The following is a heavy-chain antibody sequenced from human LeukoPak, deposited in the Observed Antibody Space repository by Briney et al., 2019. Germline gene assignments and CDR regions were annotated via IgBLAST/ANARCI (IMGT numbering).Heavy chain of an antibody. CDR3: AKGLGYCSSTSCYIENFDY. D-gene: IGHD2-2*02. Sequence: PGGSLRLSCAASGFAFSSYAMSWVRQAPGKGLEWVSAISGSGGSTYYADSVKGRLTISRDNSKNTLYLQMNSLRAEDTAVYYCAKGLGYCSSTSCYIENFDYWGQGTLVTVSS. V-gene: IGHV3-23*01. J-gene: IGHJ4*02. CDR2: ISGSGGST. CDR1: GFAFSSYA.